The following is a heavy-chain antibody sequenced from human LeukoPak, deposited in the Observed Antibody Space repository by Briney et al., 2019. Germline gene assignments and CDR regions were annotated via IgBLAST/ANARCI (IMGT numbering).Heavy chain of an antibody. V-gene: IGHV3-9*01. J-gene: IGHJ4*02. Sequence: GGSLRLSCAASGFTFDDYAMHWVRQAPGKGLEWVSGISWNSGSIGYADSVKGRFTISRDNSKNTLYLQMNSLRSEDTAVYYCARHRSSWLIDYWGQGTLVTVSS. CDR2: ISWNSGSI. CDR1: GFTFDDYA. CDR3: ARHRSSWLIDY. D-gene: IGHD5-12*01.